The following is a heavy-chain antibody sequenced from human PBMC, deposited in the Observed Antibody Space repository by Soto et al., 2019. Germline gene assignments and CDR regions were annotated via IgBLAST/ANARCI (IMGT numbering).Heavy chain of an antibody. J-gene: IGHJ4*02. CDR3: AKPSEPFRAPYYVDS. CDR2: ISYDGSVT. CDR1: GFTFSKYG. V-gene: IGHV3-30*18. D-gene: IGHD1-26*01. Sequence: QVQLVESGGGVVQPGRSLRLSCAASGFTFSKYGMHWVRQAPGKGLEWVAIISYDGSVTYFGDSVRGRFTISRDDSQHTLFLQMSSLRPEDTAVYYCAKPSEPFRAPYYVDSWGQGTLVTVSS.